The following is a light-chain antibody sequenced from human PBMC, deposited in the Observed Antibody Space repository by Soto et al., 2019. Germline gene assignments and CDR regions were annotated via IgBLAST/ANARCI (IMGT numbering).Light chain of an antibody. Sequence: IQMTQSPSTLSRSVGDRVTITCRASQTISSWLAWYQQKSGKAPKLLIYAASGLPSGVPSRFSGSGSGTDFTLTISSLQPEDFAVYYCQQYNNWPQITFGQGTRLEI. CDR1: QTISSW. CDR3: QQYNNWPQIT. J-gene: IGKJ5*01. V-gene: IGKV1-5*01. CDR2: AAS.